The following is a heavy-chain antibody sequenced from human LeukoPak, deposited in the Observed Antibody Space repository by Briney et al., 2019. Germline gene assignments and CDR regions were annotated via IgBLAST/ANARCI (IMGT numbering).Heavy chain of an antibody. CDR1: GFTFSSYG. CDR2: ISYDGSNK. V-gene: IGHV3-30*18. D-gene: IGHD3-22*01. Sequence: GRSLRLSCAASGFTFSSYGMHWVRQAPGKGLEWVAVISYDGSNKYYADSVKGRFTISRDNSKNTLYLQMNSLRAEDTAVYYCAEDLYYYDSSGKTPVDYWGQGTLVTVSS. J-gene: IGHJ4*02. CDR3: AEDLYYYDSSGKTPVDY.